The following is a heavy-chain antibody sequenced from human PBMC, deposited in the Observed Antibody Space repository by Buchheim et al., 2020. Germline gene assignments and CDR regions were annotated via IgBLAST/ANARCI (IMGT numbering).Heavy chain of an antibody. CDR2: ISYTGNT. CDR3: ARDRAGEYDIMTGTYFSGRDV. D-gene: IGHD3-9*01. Sequence: HVRLQESGPGLVKPSETLSLTCPVSGGSVDSRTYHWSWIRPAPGKGLEWIGHISYTGNTHYRLSLKSRATISIDTSKNQFSLKLTSATATETAVYYCARDRAGEYDIMTGTYFSGRDVWGKGTTFTVSS. V-gene: IGHV4-61*01. J-gene: IGHJ6*04. CDR1: GGSVDSRTYH.